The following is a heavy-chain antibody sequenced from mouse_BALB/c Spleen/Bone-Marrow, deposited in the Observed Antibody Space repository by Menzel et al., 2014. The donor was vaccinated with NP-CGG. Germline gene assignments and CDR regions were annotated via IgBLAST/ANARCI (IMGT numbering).Heavy chain of an antibody. CDR3: ASYVYGYYFDY. CDR1: GFNIKDTY. D-gene: IGHD1-1*01. CDR2: IDPANVNT. J-gene: IGHJ2*01. Sequence: VQLQQPGAELVKPGASVKLSCTASGFNIKDTYMHWVKPRPEQGLEWIGRIDPANVNTKYDPKFQGKATITADTSSNTAYLQLSSLTSDDTAVYYCASYVYGYYFDYWGQGTTLTVSS. V-gene: IGHV14-3*02.